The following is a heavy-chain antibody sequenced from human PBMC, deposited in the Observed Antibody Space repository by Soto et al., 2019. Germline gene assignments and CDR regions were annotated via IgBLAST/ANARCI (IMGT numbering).Heavy chain of an antibody. J-gene: IGHJ5*02. D-gene: IGHD6-13*01. V-gene: IGHV4-31*03. Sequence: QVQLQESGPGLVKPSQNLSLTCTVSGGSFSSGAYYWSWVRRHPGMGLEWIGYISYRGNPYYNPSLKSRLTISVDASKNQFSLRLSSVTAADTAVYYCARVLATGTRWFDPWGQGTLVTVSS. CDR1: GGSFSSGAYY. CDR3: ARVLATGTRWFDP. CDR2: ISYRGNP.